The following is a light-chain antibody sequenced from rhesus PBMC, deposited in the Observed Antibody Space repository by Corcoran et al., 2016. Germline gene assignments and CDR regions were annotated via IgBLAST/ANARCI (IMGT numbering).Light chain of an antibody. CDR2: EAS. J-gene: IGKJ2*01. Sequence: DIQMTQSPSSLSASVGDRVTITCRASQGITNELAWYQQKPGENPKLLIYEASSLQSGIPSRFSGSGSWTNFTLTISSLLPEDFATYYCQHYYSTPYSFGQGTKVEIK. CDR1: QGITNE. V-gene: IGKV1-21*01. CDR3: QHYYSTPYS.